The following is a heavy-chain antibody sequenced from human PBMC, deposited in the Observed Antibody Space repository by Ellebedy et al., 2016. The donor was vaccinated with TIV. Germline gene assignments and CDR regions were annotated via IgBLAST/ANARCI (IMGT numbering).Heavy chain of an antibody. CDR2: INHSGST. Sequence: SETLSLXXAVYGGSFSGYYWSWIRQPPGKGLEWIGEINHSGSTNYNPSLKSRVTISVDTSKNQFSLKLSSVTAADTAVYYCARDLRPSRIAALNKRKYYYYMDVWGKGTTVTVSS. V-gene: IGHV4-34*01. CDR3: ARDLRPSRIAALNKRKYYYYMDV. J-gene: IGHJ6*03. D-gene: IGHD6-6*01. CDR1: GGSFSGYY.